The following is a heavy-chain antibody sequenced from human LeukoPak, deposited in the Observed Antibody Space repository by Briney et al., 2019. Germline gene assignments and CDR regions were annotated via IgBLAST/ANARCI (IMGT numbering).Heavy chain of an antibody. CDR2: ITASGTAM. CDR3: ASSGSYRFDY. D-gene: IGHD1-26*01. V-gene: IGHV3-48*02. CDR1: GFTFSSNS. Sequence: GGSLRLSCAASGFTFSSNSMNWVRQAPGKGLEWVSHITASGTAMFYADSVKGRFTISRDNAKNSLYLQMNSLRDEDTAVYYCASSGSYRFDYWGQGTLVTVSS. J-gene: IGHJ4*02.